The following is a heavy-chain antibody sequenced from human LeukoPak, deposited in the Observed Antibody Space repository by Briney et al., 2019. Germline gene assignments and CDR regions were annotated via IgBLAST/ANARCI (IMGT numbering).Heavy chain of an antibody. CDR3: ATSRRGYSYYYFDY. Sequence: GASVKVSCKASGYTITNNYMHWVRQAPGQGLEWMGWINPNSGGTNYAQKFQGRVTMTRDTSISTAYMELSRLRSDDTAVYYCATSRRGYSYYYFDYWGQGTLVTVSS. CDR1: GYTITNNY. V-gene: IGHV1-2*02. J-gene: IGHJ4*02. D-gene: IGHD5-18*01. CDR2: INPNSGGT.